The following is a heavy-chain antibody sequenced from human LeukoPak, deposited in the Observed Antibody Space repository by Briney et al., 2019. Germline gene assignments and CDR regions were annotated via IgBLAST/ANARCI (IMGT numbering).Heavy chain of an antibody. CDR1: GFTFDDYA. V-gene: IGHV3-9*03. Sequence: GRSLRLSCAASGFTFDDYAMHWVRQAPGKGLEWVSGISWNSGSIGYADSVKGRFTISRDNAKNSLYLQMNSLRAEDMALYYCAKTHSTSCYECAFDIWGQGTMVTVSS. J-gene: IGHJ3*02. CDR2: ISWNSGSI. CDR3: AKTHSTSCYECAFDI. D-gene: IGHD2-2*01.